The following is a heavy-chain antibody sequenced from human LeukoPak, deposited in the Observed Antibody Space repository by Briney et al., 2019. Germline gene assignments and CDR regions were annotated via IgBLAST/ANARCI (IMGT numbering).Heavy chain of an antibody. CDR2: ISGSGGST. CDR1: EFTFSNYA. CDR3: AKVVSWWLPFDY. Sequence: GGSLRLSCAASEFTFSNYAMNWVRQAPGKGLEWVSAISGSGGSTYYADSVKGRFTISRDNSKNTLYLQMNSLRAEDTAVYYCAKVVSWWLPFDYWGQGTLVTVSS. V-gene: IGHV3-23*01. D-gene: IGHD2-21*01. J-gene: IGHJ4*02.